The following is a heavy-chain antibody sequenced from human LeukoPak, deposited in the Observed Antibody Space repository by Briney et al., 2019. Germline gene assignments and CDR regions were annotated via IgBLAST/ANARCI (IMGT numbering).Heavy chain of an antibody. CDR3: ATGVPAAMFGHYYYYYYYMDV. J-gene: IGHJ6*03. Sequence: PSETLSLTCTVSGSSISSYYWSWIRQPPGKGLEWIGYIYYSGSTNYNPSLKSRVTISVDTSKNQFSLELSSVTAADTAVYYCATGVPAAMFGHYYYYYYYMDVWGKGTTVTISS. CDR2: IYYSGST. D-gene: IGHD2-2*01. V-gene: IGHV4-59*08. CDR1: GSSISSYY.